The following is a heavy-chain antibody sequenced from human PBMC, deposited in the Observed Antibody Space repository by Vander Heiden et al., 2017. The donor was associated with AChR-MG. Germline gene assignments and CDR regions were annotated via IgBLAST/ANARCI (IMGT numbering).Heavy chain of an antibody. D-gene: IGHD2-2*01. J-gene: IGHJ4*02. CDR1: GFAFSSDR. CDR3: AKDYCSSTSCYERGGFDY. Sequence: GFAFSSDRLHWVRQAPGKGPEWVAVISYDGSNKYYADSVKGRFTVSRDNSKNTLYLQMNSLRAEDTAVYYCAKDYCSSTSCYERGGFDYWGQGTLVTVSS. CDR2: ISYDGSNK. V-gene: IGHV3-30*18.